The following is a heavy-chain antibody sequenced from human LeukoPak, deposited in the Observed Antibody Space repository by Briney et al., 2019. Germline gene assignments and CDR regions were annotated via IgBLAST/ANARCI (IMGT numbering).Heavy chain of an antibody. D-gene: IGHD3-10*01. Sequence: GVSLRLSCAASGFTFSTYWMHWVRQGPGNGLVWVSRIKTDGSSTSYADSVKGRFTISRDNAKNTVYLQMSSLRAEDTAVYYCVRDPHGSGSSNSPHDAFDIWGHGTMVTVSS. CDR3: VRDPHGSGSSNSPHDAFDI. V-gene: IGHV3-74*01. J-gene: IGHJ3*02. CDR1: GFTFSTYW. CDR2: IKTDGSST.